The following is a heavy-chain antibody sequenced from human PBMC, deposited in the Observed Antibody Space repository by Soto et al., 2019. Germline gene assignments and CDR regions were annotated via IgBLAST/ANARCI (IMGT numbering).Heavy chain of an antibody. CDR2: IYYSGST. D-gene: IGHD5-12*01. CDR3: ARDIVATSGDAFDI. CDR1: GGPISSGGYY. J-gene: IGHJ3*02. Sequence: SETLSLTCTVSGGPISSGGYYWSWIRQHPGKGLEWIGYIYYSGSTYYNPSLKSRVTISVDTSKNQFSLKLSSVTAADTAVYYCARDIVATSGDAFDIWGQGTMVTVSS. V-gene: IGHV4-31*03.